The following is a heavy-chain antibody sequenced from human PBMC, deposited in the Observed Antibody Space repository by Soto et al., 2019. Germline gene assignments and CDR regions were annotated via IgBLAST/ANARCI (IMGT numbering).Heavy chain of an antibody. Sequence: GGSLRLSCAVSGFTFNSYSMNWVRQAPGEGLEWVSSITSFSNYMYYTDSVKGRFTISRDNARNSLYLQMNSLRAEDTAVYYCARAGGYSISSPNTTAYDMDVWGQGTTVTVS. CDR2: ITSFSNYM. J-gene: IGHJ6*02. D-gene: IGHD3-3*02. CDR3: ARAGGYSISSPNTTAYDMDV. CDR1: GFTFNSYS. V-gene: IGHV3-21*01.